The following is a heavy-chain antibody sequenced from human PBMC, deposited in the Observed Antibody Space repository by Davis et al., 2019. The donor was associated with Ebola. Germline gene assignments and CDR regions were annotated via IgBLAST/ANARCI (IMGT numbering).Heavy chain of an antibody. V-gene: IGHV1-18*01. CDR1: GYTFTSYG. D-gene: IGHD5-18*01. CDR3: ARGHTYGRWDDWFDP. CDR2: ISAYNGNT. Sequence: ASVKVSCKASGYTFTSYGISWVRQAPGQGLEWMGWISAYNGNTNYAQKLQGRVTMTIDTSSNTAYMELDRVRSDDTAVYYCARGHTYGRWDDWFDPWGQGTLVTVSS. J-gene: IGHJ5*02.